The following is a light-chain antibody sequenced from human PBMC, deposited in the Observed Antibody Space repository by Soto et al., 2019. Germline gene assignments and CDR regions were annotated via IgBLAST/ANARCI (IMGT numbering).Light chain of an antibody. CDR1: SSDVGGYNY. J-gene: IGLJ1*01. Sequence: QSALTQPASVSGSPGQSTTISCTGTSSDVGGYNYVSWYQQHPGKAPKLMIYEVSNRPSGVSNRFSGSKSGNTASLTISGLQAEDEADYYCTSKTSSITYVVGTGTKATVL. CDR2: EVS. V-gene: IGLV2-14*01. CDR3: TSKTSSITYV.